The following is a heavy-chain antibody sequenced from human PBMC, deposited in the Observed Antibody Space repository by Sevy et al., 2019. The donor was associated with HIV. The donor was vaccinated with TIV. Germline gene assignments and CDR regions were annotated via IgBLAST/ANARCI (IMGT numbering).Heavy chain of an antibody. Sequence: GESLKISCKASGYTFTSYAMNWVRQAPGQGLEWMGWINTNTGNPTDAQGFTGRFVFSLDTSVSTAYLQISSLKAEDTAVYYCARVGREVISGSYTGFVYWGQGTLVTVSS. CDR1: GYTFTSYA. CDR3: ARVGREVISGSYTGFVY. D-gene: IGHD1-26*01. J-gene: IGHJ4*02. CDR2: INTNTGNP. V-gene: IGHV7-4-1*02.